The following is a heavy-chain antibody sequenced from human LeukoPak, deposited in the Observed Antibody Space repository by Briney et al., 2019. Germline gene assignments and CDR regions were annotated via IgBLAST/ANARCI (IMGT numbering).Heavy chain of an antibody. CDR1: GFTFSSYW. CDR3: ARETDCSSTSCYAGSDY. D-gene: IGHD2-2*01. Sequence: GGSLRLSCAASGFTFSSYWMHWVRQAPGKGLVWVSRINSDGSSTSYADSVKGRFTISRDNAKNTLYLQMNSLRAEDTAVYHCARETDCSSTSCYAGSDYWGQGTLVTVSS. V-gene: IGHV3-74*01. CDR2: INSDGSST. J-gene: IGHJ4*02.